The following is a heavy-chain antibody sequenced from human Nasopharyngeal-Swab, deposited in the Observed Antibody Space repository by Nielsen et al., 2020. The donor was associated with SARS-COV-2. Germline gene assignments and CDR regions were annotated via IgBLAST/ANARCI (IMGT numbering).Heavy chain of an antibody. Sequence: SETLSLTCTVSGGSISSSSYYWGWIRQPPGKGLGWIGSIYYSGSTYYNPSLKSRVTISVDTSKNQFSLKLSSVTAADTAVYYCARESVTTNYMDVWGKGTTVTVSS. D-gene: IGHD4-11*01. CDR1: GGSISSSSYY. CDR3: ARESVTTNYMDV. CDR2: IYYSGST. J-gene: IGHJ6*03. V-gene: IGHV4-39*07.